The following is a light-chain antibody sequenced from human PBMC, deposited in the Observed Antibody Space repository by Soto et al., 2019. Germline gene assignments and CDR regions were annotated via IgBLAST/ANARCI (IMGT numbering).Light chain of an antibody. V-gene: IGKV3-11*01. J-gene: IGKJ5*01. Sequence: EIVLTQSPATLSLSPGERATLSCRARQSVSSYLAWYQQKPGQAPRLLIYDASNRATGIPARFSGSGSGTDFPLTISSLEPEDFAVYYCQQRSNWPPKITVGQGTRLEIK. CDR3: QQRSNWPPKIT. CDR1: QSVSSY. CDR2: DAS.